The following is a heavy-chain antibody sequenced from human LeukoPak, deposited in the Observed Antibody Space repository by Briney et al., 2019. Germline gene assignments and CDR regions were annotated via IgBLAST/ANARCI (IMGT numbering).Heavy chain of an antibody. J-gene: IGHJ4*02. CDR3: ARGTRRVVTSIQPFDY. Sequence: GGSLRLSCAASGFTFSSYSMNWVRQAPGKGLEWVSSISSSSYIYHADSVKGRFTISRDNAKNSLYLQMKSLRAEDTAVYYCARGTRRVVTSIQPFDYWGQGTLVTVSS. CDR1: GFTFSSYS. CDR2: ISSSSYI. V-gene: IGHV3-21*01. D-gene: IGHD2-21*02.